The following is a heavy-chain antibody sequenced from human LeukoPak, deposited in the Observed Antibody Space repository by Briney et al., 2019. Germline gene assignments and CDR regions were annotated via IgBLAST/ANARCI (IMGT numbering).Heavy chain of an antibody. J-gene: IGHJ4*02. CDR1: GYTFTDYY. CDR3: ARRPAVTGTLAY. V-gene: IGHV1-2*02. D-gene: IGHD6-19*01. CDR2: IHPNSGAT. Sequence: ASVKVSCKASGYTFTDYYMHWVRQTPGQGLEWTGWIHPNSGATNYAQKFQGRVTMTRDTSINTAYMELSGLRSDDTAMYYCARRPAVTGTLAYWGQGTLVTVSS.